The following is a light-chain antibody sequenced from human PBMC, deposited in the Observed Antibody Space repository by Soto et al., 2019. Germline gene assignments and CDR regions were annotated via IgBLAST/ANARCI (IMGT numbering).Light chain of an antibody. V-gene: IGLV2-14*01. CDR2: DVS. CDR3: TSYTSSSTWV. Sequence: QSALTQPASVSGSPGQSITISCTGTSSDVGGYNYVSWYQQHPGKAPKLMIYDVSNRPSGVSIRFSGSKSGNTASLTISGLQAEDEADYYCTSYTSSSTWVFAGGTKLTVL. CDR1: SSDVGGYNY. J-gene: IGLJ3*02.